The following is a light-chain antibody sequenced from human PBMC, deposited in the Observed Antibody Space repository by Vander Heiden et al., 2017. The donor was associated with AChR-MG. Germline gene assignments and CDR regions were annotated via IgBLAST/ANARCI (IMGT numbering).Light chain of an antibody. Sequence: QSALTQPPSVSGSPGQSVTISCTGTSSDVGFYNRVSWFQQPPGTAPKLMIYEVSNRPSGVPDRFSGSKSGNTASLTISGLQAEDEAAYYCCSFTTSSTPQVVFGGGTKLNGL. CDR2: EVS. V-gene: IGLV2-18*02. J-gene: IGLJ2*01. CDR1: SSDVGFYNR. CDR3: CSFTTSSTPQVV.